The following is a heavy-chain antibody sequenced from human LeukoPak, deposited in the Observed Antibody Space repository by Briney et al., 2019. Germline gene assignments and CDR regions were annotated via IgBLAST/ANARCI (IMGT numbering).Heavy chain of an antibody. CDR1: GGSISSSSYY. CDR2: IYYSGST. J-gene: IGHJ4*02. D-gene: IGHD1-26*01. CDR3: ARDAGVGANY. Sequence: PSETLSLTCTVSGGSISSSSYYWGWIRQPPGKGLEWIGSIYYSGSTYYNPSLKSRVTISVDTSKNQFSLKLSSVTAADTAVYYCARDAGVGANYWGQGTLVTVSS. V-gene: IGHV4-39*02.